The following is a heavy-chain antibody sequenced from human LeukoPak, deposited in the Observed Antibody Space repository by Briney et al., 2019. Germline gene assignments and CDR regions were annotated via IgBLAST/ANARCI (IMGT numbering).Heavy chain of an antibody. CDR1: GYTFTSYY. V-gene: IGHV1-46*01. CDR2: INPSGGST. J-gene: IGHJ4*02. D-gene: IGHD6-19*01. Sequence: GASVKVSCKTSGYTFTSYYMHWVRQAPGQGLEWMGIINPSGGSTSYAQKFQGRVTMTRDMSTSTVYMELSSLRAEDTAVYYCARAPRGSSGWKFYDYWGQGTLVTVSS. CDR3: ARAPRGSSGWKFYDY.